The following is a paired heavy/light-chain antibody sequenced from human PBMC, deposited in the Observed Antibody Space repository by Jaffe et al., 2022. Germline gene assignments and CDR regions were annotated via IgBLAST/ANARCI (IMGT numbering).Light chain of an antibody. CDR3: GTWDSSLSAEV. V-gene: IGLV1-51*01. CDR1: SSNIGNNY. J-gene: IGLJ3*02. CDR2: DNN. Sequence: QSVLTQPPSVSAAPGQKVTISCSGSSSNIGNNYVSWYQQLPGTAPKLLIYDNNKRPSGIPDRFSGSKSGTSATLGITGLQTGDEADYYCGTWDSSLSAEVFGGGTKLTVL.
Heavy chain of an antibody. CDR3: ARSPGYSGYGSRYFDL. V-gene: IGHV4-61*02. CDR2: IYTSGST. D-gene: IGHD5-12*01. CDR1: GGSISSGSFY. Sequence: QVQLQESRPGLVKPSQTLSLTCTVSGGSISSGSFYWNWIRQPAGKGLEWIGRIYTSGSTNYNSSLKSRVTISGDTSKNQFSLKLSSVTAADTAVYYCARSPGYSGYGSRYFDLWGRGTLVTVSS. J-gene: IGHJ2*01.